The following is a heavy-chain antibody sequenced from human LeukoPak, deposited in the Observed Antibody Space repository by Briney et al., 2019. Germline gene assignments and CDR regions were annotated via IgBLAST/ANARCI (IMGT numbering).Heavy chain of an antibody. CDR1: GGSISSYY. V-gene: IGHV4-4*07. Sequence: SDTLSLTRIVSGGSISSYYWSWSRQPAGKGLEWIGRIYTSGSTNYNPSLKSRVTMSLDTSKNQFSLRLSSVTAADTAVYYCARGAYYHYMDVWGKGTTVTVSS. CDR2: IYTSGST. CDR3: ARGAYYHYMDV. J-gene: IGHJ6*03.